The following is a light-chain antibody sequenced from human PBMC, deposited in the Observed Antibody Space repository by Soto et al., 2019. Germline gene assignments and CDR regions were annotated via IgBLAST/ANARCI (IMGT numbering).Light chain of an antibody. Sequence: EIVLTQSPATLSLSPVERATLSCRASHSVSSYLAWYQQKPGQAPRLLIYGASSRATGIPDRFSGSGSGTDFTLTISRLEPEDSAVYYCQFYGSSLITFGQGTRLEIK. CDR3: QFYGSSLIT. CDR1: HSVSSY. CDR2: GAS. V-gene: IGKV3-20*01. J-gene: IGKJ5*01.